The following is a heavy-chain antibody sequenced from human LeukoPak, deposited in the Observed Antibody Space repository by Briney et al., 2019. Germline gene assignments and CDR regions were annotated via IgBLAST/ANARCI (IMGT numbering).Heavy chain of an antibody. CDR1: GYTFTSYD. CDR2: LNPDSGNT. Sequence: ASVKVSCKASGYTFTSYDINWVRQATGQGLEWMGWLNPDSGNTVSAQKFQDRVTITRDTSISTAYMELSSLRSEDTAVYYCARGRPDMVTTMYYFDYWGQGTLVTVSS. J-gene: IGHJ4*02. V-gene: IGHV1-8*03. D-gene: IGHD5-12*01. CDR3: ARGRPDMVTTMYYFDY.